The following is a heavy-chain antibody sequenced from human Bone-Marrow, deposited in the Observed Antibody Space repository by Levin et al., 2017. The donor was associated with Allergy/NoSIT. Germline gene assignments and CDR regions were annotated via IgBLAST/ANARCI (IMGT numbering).Heavy chain of an antibody. CDR3: ARDPATSDILTGFRAFDI. CDR2: IYTSGST. CDR1: GGSISSGSYY. Sequence: SQTLSLTCTVSGGSISSGSYYWGWIRQPAGKGLEWIGRIYTSGSTNYNPSLKSRVTISMDTSKNQFSLRLNSVTAADTAVYYCARDPATSDILTGFRAFDIWGQGTKVTVSS. D-gene: IGHD3-9*01. J-gene: IGHJ3*02. V-gene: IGHV4-61*02.